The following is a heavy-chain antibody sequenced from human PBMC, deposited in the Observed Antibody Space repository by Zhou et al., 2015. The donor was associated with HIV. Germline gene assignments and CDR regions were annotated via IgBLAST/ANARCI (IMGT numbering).Heavy chain of an antibody. J-gene: IGHJ4*02. Sequence: QLVESGGDLVRLGGSLRLSCVGSGFTFSDYGMSWVRQAAGEGLEWLAHVNENGTVTYTADSLRGRFTISRQNAKNSLYLQMNSLRAGDTAVYYCARGGPWPYYYDSSGYYFDYWGQGTLVTVSS. CDR2: VNENGTVT. D-gene: IGHD3-22*01. CDR3: ARGGPWPYYYDSSGYYFDY. CDR1: GFTFSDYG. V-gene: IGHV3-11*04.